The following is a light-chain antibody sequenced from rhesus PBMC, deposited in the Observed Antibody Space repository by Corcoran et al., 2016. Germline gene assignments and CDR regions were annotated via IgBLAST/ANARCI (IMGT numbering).Light chain of an antibody. CDR1: QGIRSW. V-gene: IGKV1-22*01. Sequence: DIQMTQSPSSLSASVGDTVTITCRASQGIRSWVAWYPQKPGKAPKLLIYKASSLQSGVPSRFSGSGSGTAFTLTISSLQSEDFATYYCQQYSSRPLTFGGGTKVELK. CDR2: KAS. CDR3: QQYSSRPLT. J-gene: IGKJ4*01.